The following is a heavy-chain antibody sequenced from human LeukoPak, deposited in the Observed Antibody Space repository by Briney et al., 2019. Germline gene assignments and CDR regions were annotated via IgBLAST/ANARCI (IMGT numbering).Heavy chain of an antibody. CDR3: ARAPFLEWFLEYYFDY. CDR1: GGSISSYY. D-gene: IGHD3-3*01. V-gene: IGHV4-4*07. CDR2: IYSSGST. J-gene: IGHJ4*02. Sequence: SETLSLTCTVSGGSISSYYWSWIRQPAGKGLEWIGRIYSSGSTNYNPSLKSRVTISLDTSKNQFSLKLSSVTAADTAVYYCARAPFLEWFLEYYFDYWGQGTLVTVSS.